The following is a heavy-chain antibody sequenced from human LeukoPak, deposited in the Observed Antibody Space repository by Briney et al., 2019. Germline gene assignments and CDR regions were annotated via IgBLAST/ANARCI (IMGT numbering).Heavy chain of an antibody. V-gene: IGHV1-18*01. D-gene: IGHD5-12*01. CDR1: GYTFISYG. J-gene: IGHJ4*02. CDR3: ARGYSGYDGPFDY. CDR2: ISAYSGNT. Sequence: ASVKVSCKAFGYTFISYGISWVRQAPGQGLEWMGWISAYSGNTKYAQKFQGRVTMTRDTSISTAYMELSRLRSDDTAVYYCARGYSGYDGPFDYWGQGTLVTVSS.